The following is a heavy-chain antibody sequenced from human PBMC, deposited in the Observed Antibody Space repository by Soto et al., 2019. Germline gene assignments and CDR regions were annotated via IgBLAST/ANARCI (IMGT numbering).Heavy chain of an antibody. CDR3: AKIPSRGMIFGVGS. CDR1: GFIFRNHV. J-gene: IGHJ5*01. V-gene: IGHV3-23*05. CDR2: IDNSGDGS. Sequence: PGGSLRLSCAASGFIFRNHVLNWVRQAPGKGLEWVPAIDNSGDGSFYADSVKGRFIISRDNSKDTVFLHMNNLRPEDTAFYYCAKIPSRGMIFGVGSWGQGTLVTVSS. D-gene: IGHD3-3*01.